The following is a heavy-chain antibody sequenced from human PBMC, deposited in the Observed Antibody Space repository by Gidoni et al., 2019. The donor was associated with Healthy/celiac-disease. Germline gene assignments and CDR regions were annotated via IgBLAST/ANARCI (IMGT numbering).Heavy chain of an antibody. CDR1: GFTFSSYA. J-gene: IGHJ3*02. V-gene: IGHV3-23*01. CDR2: ISGSGGST. CDR3: ARNPDGVFDWLFFYAFDI. D-gene: IGHD3-9*01. Sequence: EVQLLESGGGLVQPGGSLRLSCAASGFTFSSYATSWVRQAPGKGLEWVSAISGSGGSTYYADSVKGRFTISRDNSKNTLYLQMNSLRAEDTAVYYCARNPDGVFDWLFFYAFDIWGQGTMVTVSS.